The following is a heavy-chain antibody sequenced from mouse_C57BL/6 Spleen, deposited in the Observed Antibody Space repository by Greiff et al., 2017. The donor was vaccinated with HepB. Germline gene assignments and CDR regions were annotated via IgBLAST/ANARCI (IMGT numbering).Heavy chain of an antibody. Sequence: LVESGPELVKPGASVKISCKASGYAFSSSWMNWVKQRPGKGLEWIGRIYPGDGDTNYNGKFKGKATLTADKSSSTASMQLSSLKSEDSAVYFCAILVTTGGLDYWGQGTTLTVSS. J-gene: IGHJ2*01. CDR3: AILVTTGGLDY. V-gene: IGHV1-82*01. D-gene: IGHD2-2*01. CDR2: IYPGDGDT. CDR1: GYAFSSSW.